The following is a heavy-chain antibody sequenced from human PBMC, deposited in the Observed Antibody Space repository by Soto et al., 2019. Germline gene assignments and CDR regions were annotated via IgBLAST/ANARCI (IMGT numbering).Heavy chain of an antibody. CDR2: IYYSGNT. Sequence: QVRLQEWGPGLVKPSQTLSLKCSVSGGSITTGGRYWSWIRQLLGKVLEWIGDIYYSGNTYYNACLISRVTISGVAAKNQFSLQLSSVTAADTAVYYCAQALVFTGGDGFHIWGQGRLVTVSS. CDR1: GGSITTGGRY. CDR3: AQALVFTGGDGFHI. D-gene: IGHD1-1*01. V-gene: IGHV4-31*02. J-gene: IGHJ3*02.